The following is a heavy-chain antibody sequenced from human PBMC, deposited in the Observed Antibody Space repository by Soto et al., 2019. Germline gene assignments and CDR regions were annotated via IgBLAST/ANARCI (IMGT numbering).Heavy chain of an antibody. D-gene: IGHD3-16*02. CDR2: ISAYNGNT. CDR3: ARVVVDDYIWGSYRYAPNTSINWFDP. V-gene: IGHV1-18*01. J-gene: IGHJ5*02. CDR1: GYTFTSYG. Sequence: ASVKVSCKASGYTFTSYGISWVRQAPGQGLEWMGWISAYNGNTNYAQKLQGRVTMTTDTSTSTAYMELSSPRSDDTAVYYCARVVVDDYIWGSYRYAPNTSINWFDPWGQGTLVTVSS.